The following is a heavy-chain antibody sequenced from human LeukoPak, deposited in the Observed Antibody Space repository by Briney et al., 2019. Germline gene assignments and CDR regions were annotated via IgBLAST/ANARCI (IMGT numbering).Heavy chain of an antibody. Sequence: PTGGSLRLSCAASGFTFSSYAVSWVRQAPGKGLEWVSCLISSGTTTYYADSVKGRFTISRDNSRNTVHLQMDSLRAEDSAIYYCAKNAGYSYGLYYFDYWGQGTLVTVSS. V-gene: IGHV3-23*01. CDR1: GFTFSSYA. CDR2: LISSGTTT. J-gene: IGHJ4*02. CDR3: AKNAGYSYGLYYFDY. D-gene: IGHD5-18*01.